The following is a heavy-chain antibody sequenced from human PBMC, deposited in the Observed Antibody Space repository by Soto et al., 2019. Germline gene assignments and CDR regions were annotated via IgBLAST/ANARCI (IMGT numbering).Heavy chain of an antibody. Sequence: QVQLVQSGAEVKKPGASVTVSCKTSGYTFSNYGINWVRQAPGQGLEWMGWISGYNGNTNYAQTVQGRVTMTTDTNTGTVYMELRSLKSDDTAIYYCSRFIMVGGWFDPNYYHGMEVWGHGTTVTVSS. CDR3: SRFIMVGGWFDPNYYHGMEV. J-gene: IGHJ6*02. CDR2: ISGYNGNT. D-gene: IGHD6-19*01. V-gene: IGHV1-18*01. CDR1: GYTFSNYG.